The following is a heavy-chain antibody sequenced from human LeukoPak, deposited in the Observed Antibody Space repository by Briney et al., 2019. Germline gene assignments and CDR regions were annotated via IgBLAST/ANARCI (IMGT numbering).Heavy chain of an antibody. CDR2: ISSNGNYI. V-gene: IGHV3-21*01. CDR1: GFTFSSYS. D-gene: IGHD2-15*01. CDR3: ARVRYCSGGSCHFFDY. J-gene: IGHJ4*02. Sequence: GGSLRLSCSASGFTFSSYSMSWVRQAPGNGLEWVSSISSNGNYIYYADSVKGRFTISRDNAKNSLYLQMNSLRAEDTAVYYCARVRYCSGGSCHFFDYWGQGPLVTVSS.